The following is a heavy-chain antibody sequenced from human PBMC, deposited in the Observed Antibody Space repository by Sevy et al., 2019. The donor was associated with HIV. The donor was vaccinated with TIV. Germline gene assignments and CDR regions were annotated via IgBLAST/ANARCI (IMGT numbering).Heavy chain of an antibody. D-gene: IGHD3-9*01. CDR2: IIPIFGTA. Sequence: ASVKVSCKASGGTFSSYAISWVQQAPGQGLEWMGGIIPIFGTANYAQKFQGRVTITADESTSTAYMELSSLRSEDTAVYYCARSGRAFEYYYYGMDVWGQGTTVTVSS. CDR1: GGTFSSYA. V-gene: IGHV1-69*13. CDR3: ARSGRAFEYYYYGMDV. J-gene: IGHJ6*02.